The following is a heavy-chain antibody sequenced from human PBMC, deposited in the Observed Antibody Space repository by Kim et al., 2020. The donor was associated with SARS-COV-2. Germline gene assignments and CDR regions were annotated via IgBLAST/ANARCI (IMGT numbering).Heavy chain of an antibody. CDR2: IYYSGST. CDR1: GGSISSYY. Sequence: SETLSLTCTVSGGSISSYYWSWIRQPPGKGLEWIGFIYYSGSTNCNPSLKSRVTISVDSSKNQFSLKLDSVTAADTAVYYCARKGAFFEYWGQGTLVTVS. CDR3: ARKGAFFEY. V-gene: IGHV4-59*08. J-gene: IGHJ4*02.